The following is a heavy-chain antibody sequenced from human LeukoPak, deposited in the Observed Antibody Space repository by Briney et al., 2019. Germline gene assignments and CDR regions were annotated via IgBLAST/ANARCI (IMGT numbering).Heavy chain of an antibody. D-gene: IGHD5-18*01. Sequence: GGSLRLSCAASGFTFSGSAMHWVRQASGKGLEWVGRIRSKANSYATAYAASVKGRFTISRDDSKNTAYLQMNSLKTEDPAVYYCTRWGSDTAMVTGLNYWGQGTLVTVSS. CDR2: IRSKANSYAT. CDR1: GFTFSGSA. J-gene: IGHJ4*02. V-gene: IGHV3-73*01. CDR3: TRWGSDTAMVTGLNY.